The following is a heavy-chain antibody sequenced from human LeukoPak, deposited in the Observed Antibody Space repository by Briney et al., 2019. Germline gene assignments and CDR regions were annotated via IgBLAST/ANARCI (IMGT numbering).Heavy chain of an antibody. CDR1: GFTFSSYA. V-gene: IGHV3-23*01. J-gene: IGHJ4*02. Sequence: GGSLRLSCAASGFTFSSYAMSWVRQAPGKGLEWVSAISGSGGGTYYADSVKGRFTISRDNSKNALYLQMNSLRAEDTAVYYCARDRGSNYGGAFDYWGQGTLVTVPS. D-gene: IGHD4-11*01. CDR3: ARDRGSNYGGAFDY. CDR2: ISGSGGGT.